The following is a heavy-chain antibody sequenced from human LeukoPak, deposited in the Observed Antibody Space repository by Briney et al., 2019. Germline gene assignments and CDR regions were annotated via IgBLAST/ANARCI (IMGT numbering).Heavy chain of an antibody. J-gene: IGHJ5*02. Sequence: ASVKVSCKASGYTFTGYYMHWVRQAPGQGLEWMGWINPNSGGTNYAQKFQGRVTMTRDTSISTAYMELSRLRSDDMAVYYCARDQAPRMITFGGPRRWFDPWGQGTLVTVSS. CDR3: ARDQAPRMITFGGPRRWFDP. V-gene: IGHV1-2*02. CDR2: INPNSGGT. D-gene: IGHD3-16*01. CDR1: GYTFTGYY.